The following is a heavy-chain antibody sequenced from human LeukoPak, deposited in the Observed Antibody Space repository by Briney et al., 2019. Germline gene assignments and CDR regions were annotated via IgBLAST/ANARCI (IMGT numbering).Heavy chain of an antibody. CDR3: ARLAIGAAGRGEIDY. CDR2: IWYDGSNK. CDR1: GFTFSSYA. V-gene: IGHV3-33*08. J-gene: IGHJ4*02. Sequence: GGSLRLSCAASGFTFSSYAMSWVRQAPGKGLEWVAVIWYDGSNKYYADSVKGRFTISRDNSKNTLYLQMNSLRAEDTAVYYCARLAIGAAGRGEIDYWGQGTLVTVSS. D-gene: IGHD6-13*01.